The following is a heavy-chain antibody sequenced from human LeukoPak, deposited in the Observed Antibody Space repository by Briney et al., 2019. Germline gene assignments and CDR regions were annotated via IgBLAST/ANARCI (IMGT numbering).Heavy chain of an antibody. CDR2: INPSSGST. Sequence: ASVKVSCKASGYTFSNYYMHWVRQAPGQGLEWMGIINPSSGSTTYAQKFQGRVTMTRDTPTSTLYMELSNLRSEDTAVYYCAGVVGSGWYWVGPGGQGTVV. J-gene: IGHJ5*02. CDR1: GYTFSNYY. CDR3: AGVVGSGWYWVGP. D-gene: IGHD6-19*01. V-gene: IGHV1-46*01.